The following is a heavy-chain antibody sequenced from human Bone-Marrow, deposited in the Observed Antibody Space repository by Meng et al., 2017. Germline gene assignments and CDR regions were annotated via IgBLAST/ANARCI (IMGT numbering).Heavy chain of an antibody. Sequence: VRLVETGGGLFQPGGSLVLSCEASGVSVSSSYISWVRQAPGKGPEWVSVIYSGGTTYYADSVKGRFTISRDNSRNTLYLQVNSLRAEDTAVYYCNWNDFGDYWGQGALVTVSS. CDR2: IYSGGTT. CDR3: NWNDFGDY. CDR1: GVSVSSSY. D-gene: IGHD1-1*01. V-gene: IGHV3-53*02. J-gene: IGHJ4*02.